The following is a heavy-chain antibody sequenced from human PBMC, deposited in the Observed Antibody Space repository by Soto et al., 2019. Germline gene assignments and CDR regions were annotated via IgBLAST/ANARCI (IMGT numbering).Heavy chain of an antibody. J-gene: IGHJ6*02. D-gene: IGHD3-22*01. V-gene: IGHV4-34*01. Sequence: SGTLSLTCAVYGGSFSGYYWSWIRQPPGKGLEWIGEINHSGSTNYNPSLKSRVTISVDTSKNQFSLKLSSVTAADTAVYYCARGPTYDSSGLRPLDVWGQGTMVTVSS. CDR2: INHSGST. CDR1: GGSFSGYY. CDR3: ARGPTYDSSGLRPLDV.